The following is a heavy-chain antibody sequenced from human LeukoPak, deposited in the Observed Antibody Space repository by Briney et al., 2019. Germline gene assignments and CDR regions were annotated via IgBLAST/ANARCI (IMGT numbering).Heavy chain of an antibody. V-gene: IGHV1-3*01. CDR1: GYTFTTYA. J-gene: IGHJ4*02. Sequence: GASVKVSCKASGYTFTTYAMHWVRQAPGHRLEWMGWINAGNGNTKYSQKFQGRVTITRDTSASTAYMELSSLRSEDTAVYYCARGGYDYFDSSGYYYFDYWGQGTLVTVSS. CDR3: ARGGYDYFDSSGYYYFDY. CDR2: INAGNGNT. D-gene: IGHD3-22*01.